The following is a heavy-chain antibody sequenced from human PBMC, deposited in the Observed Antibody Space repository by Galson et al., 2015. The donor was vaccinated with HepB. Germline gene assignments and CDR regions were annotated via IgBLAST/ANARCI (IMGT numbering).Heavy chain of an antibody. CDR3: ASQQDYYYHYGMDV. J-gene: IGHJ6*02. CDR1: GFTFSSYS. Sequence: SLRLSCAASGFTFSSYSMNWVRQAPGKGLEWVSYISRSSSHIYYADSVKGRFTISRDNAKNSLYLQMNSLRAEDTAVYYCASQQDYYYHYGMDVWGQGTTVTVSS. V-gene: IGHV3-21*05. CDR2: ISRSSSHI.